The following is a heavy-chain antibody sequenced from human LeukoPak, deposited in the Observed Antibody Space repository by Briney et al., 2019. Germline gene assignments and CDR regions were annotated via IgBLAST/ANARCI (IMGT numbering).Heavy chain of an antibody. J-gene: IGHJ2*01. D-gene: IGHD5-24*01. V-gene: IGHV3-11*01. CDR2: ISSSGSTI. CDR1: GFTFSDYY. CDR3: ARGRRDGYNSKNPNWYFDL. Sequence: GGSLRLSCAASGFTFSDYYMSWIRQAPGKGLEWVSYISSSGSTIYYADSVKGRFTISRDNAKNSLYLQMNSLRAEDTAVYYCARGRRDGYNSKNPNWYFDLWGRGTLVTVSS.